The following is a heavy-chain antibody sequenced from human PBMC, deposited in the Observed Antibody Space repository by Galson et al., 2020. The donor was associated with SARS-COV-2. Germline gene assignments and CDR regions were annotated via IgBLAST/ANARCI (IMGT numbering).Heavy chain of an antibody. CDR3: ARGRWLRRWFEP. V-gene: IGHV4-34*01. CDR1: GGSFSGYY. Sequence: SETLSLTCAVYGGSFSGYYWSWIRQPPGKGLEWIGEINHSGSTNYNPSLKSRVTISVDTSKNQFALKLSSVTAADTAVYYCARGRWLRRWFEPWGKGTLVTVSS. J-gene: IGHJ5*02. CDR2: INHSGST. D-gene: IGHD5-12*01.